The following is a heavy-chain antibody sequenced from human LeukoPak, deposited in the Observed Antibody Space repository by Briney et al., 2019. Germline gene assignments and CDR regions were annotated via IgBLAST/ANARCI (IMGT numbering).Heavy chain of an antibody. Sequence: GGSLRLSCAASGFTFSSYGMHWVRQAPGKGLGWVAVIWYDGSNKYYADSVKGRFTISRDNSKNTLYLQMNSLRAEDTAVYYCARDFHTDYGDFPRDYYFDYWGQGTLVTVSS. V-gene: IGHV3-33*01. CDR3: ARDFHTDYGDFPRDYYFDY. CDR2: IWYDGSNK. J-gene: IGHJ4*02. D-gene: IGHD4-17*01. CDR1: GFTFSSYG.